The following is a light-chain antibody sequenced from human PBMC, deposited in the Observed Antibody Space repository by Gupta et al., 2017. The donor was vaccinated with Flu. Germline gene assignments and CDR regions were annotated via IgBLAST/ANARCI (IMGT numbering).Light chain of an antibody. CDR3: HHHEDPPLVT. CDR1: HGIKEN. Sequence: SSMPASKGDRITVAILASHGIKENLGWYKHDQGKPPKLLIQGFSNGYRAARSGISGSGSGTDFRLTISSLQPEDIAAYYCHHHEDPPLVTFGEGTKMEIK. V-gene: IGKV1-33*01. J-gene: IGKJ2*01. CDR2: GFS.